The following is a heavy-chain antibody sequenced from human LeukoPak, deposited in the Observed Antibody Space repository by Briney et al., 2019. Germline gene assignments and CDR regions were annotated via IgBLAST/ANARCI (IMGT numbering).Heavy chain of an antibody. D-gene: IGHD1-1*01. Sequence: GGSLRPSCAASGFTFSNYWMGWVRPAPGKGLEWVANIKPDGGEKYYVDSVKGRFTISRDNAKNSLNLQMSSLRAEDTAVYYCARDPTTSQGSDAFDIWGQGTRVTVSS. CDR3: ARDPTTSQGSDAFDI. J-gene: IGHJ3*02. CDR2: IKPDGGEK. V-gene: IGHV3-7*01. CDR1: GFTFSNYW.